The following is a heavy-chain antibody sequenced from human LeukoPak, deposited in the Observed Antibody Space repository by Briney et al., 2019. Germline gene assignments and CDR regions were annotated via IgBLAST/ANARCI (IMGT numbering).Heavy chain of an antibody. D-gene: IGHD3-10*01. CDR3: ARVGGSGSSLYYFGY. CDR2: TSYDGSLK. J-gene: IGHJ4*02. Sequence: PGGSLRLSCAASGFTFSTYAMHWVRQAPGKGLEWVGITSYDGSLKYYADSVKGRFTISRDNSKNTLYLQMNSLRAEDTAVYYCARVGGSGSSLYYFGYWGQGTLVTVSS. CDR1: GFTFSTYA. V-gene: IGHV3-30-3*01.